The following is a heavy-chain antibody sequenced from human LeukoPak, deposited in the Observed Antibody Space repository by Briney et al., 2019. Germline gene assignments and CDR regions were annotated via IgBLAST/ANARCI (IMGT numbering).Heavy chain of an antibody. V-gene: IGHV3-30*19. D-gene: IGHD1-26*01. J-gene: IGHJ3*02. CDR2: IWYDGSNK. CDR1: GFTFSSYG. CDR3: ARELWDDDAFDI. Sequence: PGRSLRLSCAASGFTFSSYGMHWVRQAPGKGLEWVAVIWYDGSNKYYADSVKGRFTISRDNSKNTLYLQMNSLRAEDTAVYYCARELWDDDAFDIWGQGTMVTVSS.